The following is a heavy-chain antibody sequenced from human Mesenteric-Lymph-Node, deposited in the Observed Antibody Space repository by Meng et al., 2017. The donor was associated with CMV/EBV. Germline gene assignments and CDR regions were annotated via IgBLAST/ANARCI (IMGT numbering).Heavy chain of an antibody. D-gene: IGHD4-23*01. CDR3: ARGDTVVTPDY. V-gene: IGHV3-7*01. CDR2: INQDASEK. Sequence: GESLKISCAASGFTFSNYWTYWVRQAPGKGLERVANINQDASEKYYVDSVKGRFTISRDNAKNSLYLQMNSLRAEDTAVYYCARGDTVVTPDYWGPGTLVTVSS. CDR1: GFTFSNYW. J-gene: IGHJ4*02.